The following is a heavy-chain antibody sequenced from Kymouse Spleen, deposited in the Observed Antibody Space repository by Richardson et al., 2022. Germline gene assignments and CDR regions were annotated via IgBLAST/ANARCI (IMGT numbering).Heavy chain of an antibody. CDR1: GFTFSNAW. J-gene: IGHJ4*02. Sequence: EVQLVESGGGLVKPGGSLRLSCAASGFTFSNAWMSWVRQAPGKGLEWVGRIKSKTDGGTTDYAAPVKGRFTISRDDSKNTLYLQMNSLKTEDTAVYYCTTALWFGELLFDYWGQGTLVTVSS. D-gene: IGHD3-10*01. CDR2: IKSKTDGGTT. CDR3: TTALWFGELLFDY. V-gene: IGHV3-15*01.